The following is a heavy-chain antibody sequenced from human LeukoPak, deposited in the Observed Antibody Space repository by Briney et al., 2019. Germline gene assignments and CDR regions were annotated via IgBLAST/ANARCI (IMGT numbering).Heavy chain of an antibody. CDR2: ISAYNGNT. Sequence: ASVKVSCKASGYTFTSYGISWVRQAPGQGLEWMGWISAYNGNTNYAQKLQGRVTMTTDTSTSTAYMELRSLRSDDTAVYYCARDPALDYGDYDWFGPWGQGTLVTVSS. CDR3: ARDPALDYGDYDWFGP. J-gene: IGHJ5*02. V-gene: IGHV1-18*01. D-gene: IGHD4-17*01. CDR1: GYTFTSYG.